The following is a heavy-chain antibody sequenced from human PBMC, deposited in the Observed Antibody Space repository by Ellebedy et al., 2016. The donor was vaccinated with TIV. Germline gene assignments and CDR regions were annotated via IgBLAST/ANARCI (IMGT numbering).Heavy chain of an antibody. V-gene: IGHV4-31*03. Sequence: MPSETLSLTCTVSGGSISTAVQHWSWIRHLPGKGLEWIGSIYYSGTTNYNPSLKSRVTISVDTSKNQFSLKLNSVTAADTAVYYCARDRTYGYQLQYAMDVWGQGTTVTVS. CDR3: ARDRTYGYQLQYAMDV. D-gene: IGHD5-18*01. CDR2: IYYSGTT. CDR1: GGSISTAVQH. J-gene: IGHJ6*02.